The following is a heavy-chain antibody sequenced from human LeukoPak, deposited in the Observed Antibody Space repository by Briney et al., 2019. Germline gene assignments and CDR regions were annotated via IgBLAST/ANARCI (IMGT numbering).Heavy chain of an antibody. Sequence: SETLSLTCTVSGGSISGYYWSWIWQPPGKGLEWIGYIYSSGSANYNPSLNSRVTISIDTSKNQFSLNLRSVTPADTAVYYCARKGEQQLEPWFDPWGQGTLVTVSS. CDR3: ARKGEQQLEPWFDP. CDR2: IYSSGSA. CDR1: GGSISGYY. J-gene: IGHJ5*02. V-gene: IGHV4-59*01. D-gene: IGHD6-13*01.